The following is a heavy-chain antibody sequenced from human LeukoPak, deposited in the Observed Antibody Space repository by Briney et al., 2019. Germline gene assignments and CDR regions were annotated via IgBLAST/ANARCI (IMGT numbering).Heavy chain of an antibody. D-gene: IGHD6-6*01. CDR2: IIPIFGTA. J-gene: IGHJ6*03. CDR3: ARGEDYSSSSQYYYYYMDV. CDR1: EGTFSSYA. V-gene: IGHV1-69*05. Sequence: ASVKVSCKASEGTFSSYAISWVRQAPGHGLEWWGGIIPIFGTANYAQKFQGRVTITTDESTSTAYMELSSLRSEDTAVYNCARGEDYSSSSQYYYYYMDVWGKGTTVTVSS.